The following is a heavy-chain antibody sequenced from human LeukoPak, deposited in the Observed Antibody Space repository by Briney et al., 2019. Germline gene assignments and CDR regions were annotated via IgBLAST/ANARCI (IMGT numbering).Heavy chain of an antibody. Sequence: PGGSLRLSCAGSGFIFSNYVMNWVRQAPGKGLEWVSSSGRGVSTNYADFAKGRFTISRDNSKSTLYLQMNSLRAEDTAVYYCATDPATVGITTRDFWGQGTLVTVSS. V-gene: IGHV3-23*01. CDR2: SGRGVST. CDR1: GFIFSNYV. D-gene: IGHD1-26*01. CDR3: ATDPATVGITTRDF. J-gene: IGHJ4*02.